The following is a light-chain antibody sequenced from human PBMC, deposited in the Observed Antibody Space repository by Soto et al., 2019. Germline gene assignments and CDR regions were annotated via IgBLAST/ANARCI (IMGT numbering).Light chain of an antibody. CDR3: AAWDASLNGVV. CDR2: DN. V-gene: IGLV1-44*01. CDR1: SSNIGSNP. J-gene: IGLJ2*01. Sequence: QSVLTQPPSGSGTPGLRVTFSCSGSSSNIGSNPVSWYQLLPGTAPKLLIYDNERPSGVPDRFSGSKSGTSASLAISGLQSEDEADYYCAAWDASLNGVVFGGGTKLTVL.